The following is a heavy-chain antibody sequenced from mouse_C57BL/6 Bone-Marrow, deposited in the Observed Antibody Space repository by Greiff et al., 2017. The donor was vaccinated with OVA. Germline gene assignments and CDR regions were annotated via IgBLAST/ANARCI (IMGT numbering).Heavy chain of an antibody. D-gene: IGHD4-1*01. V-gene: IGHV1-22*01. Sequence: VQLQQSGPELVKPGASVKMSCKASGYTFSDYNMHWVKQSHGKSLEWIGYINPNNGGTSYNQKFKGKATLTVNKSSSTAYMELRSLTSEDSAVYYCARGMGPLYFDYWGQGTTLTVSS. CDR1: GYTFSDYN. J-gene: IGHJ2*01. CDR2: INPNNGGT. CDR3: ARGMGPLYFDY.